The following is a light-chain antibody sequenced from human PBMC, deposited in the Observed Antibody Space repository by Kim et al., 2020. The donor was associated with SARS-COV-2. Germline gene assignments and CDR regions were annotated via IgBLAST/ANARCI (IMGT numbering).Light chain of an antibody. CDR1: SSDVGGYNY. CDR2: DVS. V-gene: IGLV2-11*01. CDR3: CSYAGSYTFEV. J-gene: IGLJ3*02. Sequence: QSALTQPRSVSGSPGQSVTISCTGTSSDVGGYNYVSWYQQHPGKAPKLMIYDVSKRPSGVPDRLSGSKSGNTASLTISGLQAEDEADYYCCSYAGSYTFEVFGGGTQLTVL.